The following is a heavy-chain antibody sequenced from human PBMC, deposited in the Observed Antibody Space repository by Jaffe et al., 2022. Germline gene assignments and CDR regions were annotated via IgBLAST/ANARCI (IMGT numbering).Heavy chain of an antibody. J-gene: IGHJ4*02. CDR3: ARDSDRYSSGWYEGYFDY. D-gene: IGHD6-19*01. CDR1: GFTFSSYS. CDR2: ISSSSSYI. Sequence: EVQLVESGGGLVKPGGSLRLSCAASGFTFSSYSMNWVRQAPGKGLEWVSSISSSSSYIYYADSVKGRFTISRDNAKNSLYLQMNSLRAEDTAVYYCARDSDRYSSGWYEGYFDYWGQGTLVTVSS. V-gene: IGHV3-21*01.